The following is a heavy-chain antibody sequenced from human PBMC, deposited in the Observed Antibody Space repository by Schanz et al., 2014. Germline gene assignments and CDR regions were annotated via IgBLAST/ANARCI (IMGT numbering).Heavy chain of an antibody. D-gene: IGHD1-26*01. CDR1: GFTFSSYA. Sequence: EVQLLESGGGLVQPGGSLRLSCAASGFTFSSYAMSWVRQAPGKGLEWVSFISTGRYLYYADSVKGRFTISRDNTKNSVFLQMSSLRVEDTGLYFCARDPVEGAPTPYYFDSWGQGTLVAVSS. V-gene: IGHV3-48*04. J-gene: IGHJ4*02. CDR3: ARDPVEGAPTPYYFDS. CDR2: ISTGRYL.